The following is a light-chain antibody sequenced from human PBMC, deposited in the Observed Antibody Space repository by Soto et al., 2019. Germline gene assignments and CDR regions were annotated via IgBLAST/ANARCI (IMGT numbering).Light chain of an antibody. Sequence: EIVLTQSPGTLSLSPGERATLSCRASQSVSSSYLAWYQQKPGQAPRLLIYGASSRATGIPDRFSGSGSGRDFTLTISRLEADDFAVYYCQQYGSSPMYTFGQGTKLEIK. CDR2: GAS. V-gene: IGKV3-20*01. J-gene: IGKJ2*01. CDR1: QSVSSSY. CDR3: QQYGSSPMYT.